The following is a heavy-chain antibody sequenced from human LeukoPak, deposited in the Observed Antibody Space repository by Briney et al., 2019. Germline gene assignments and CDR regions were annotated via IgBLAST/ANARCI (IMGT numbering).Heavy chain of an antibody. J-gene: IGHJ4*02. CDR3: ARVLDTAMVYDY. V-gene: IGHV4-34*01. CDR2: INHSGST. D-gene: IGHD5-18*01. CDR1: GGSFSGYY. Sequence: SETLSLTCAVYGGSFSGYYWSWIRQPPGKGLGWIGEINHSGSTNYNPSLKSRVTISVDTSKNQFSLKLSAVTAADTAVYYCARVLDTAMVYDYWGQGTLVTVSS.